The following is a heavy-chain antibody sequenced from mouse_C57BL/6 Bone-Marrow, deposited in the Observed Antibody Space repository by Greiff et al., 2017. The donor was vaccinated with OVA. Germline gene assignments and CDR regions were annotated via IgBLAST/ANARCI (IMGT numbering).Heavy chain of an antibody. Sequence: VKLMESGAELARPGASVKLSCKASGYTFTSYGISWVKQRTGQGLEWIGEIYPRSGNTYYNEKFKGKATLTADKSSSTAYMELRSLTSEDSAVYFCARGRYYGSPCDYWGQGTTLTVSS. CDR2: IYPRSGNT. D-gene: IGHD1-1*01. CDR3: ARGRYYGSPCDY. J-gene: IGHJ2*01. V-gene: IGHV1-81*01. CDR1: GYTFTSYG.